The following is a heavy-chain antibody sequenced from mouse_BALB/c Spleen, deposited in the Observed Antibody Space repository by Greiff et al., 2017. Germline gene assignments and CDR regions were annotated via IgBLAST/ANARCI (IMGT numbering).Heavy chain of an antibody. CDR3: ARSNSYYFDY. J-gene: IGHJ2*01. V-gene: IGHV5-6-5*01. Sequence: EVKLMESGGGLVKPGGSLKLSCAASGFTFSSYAMSWVRQTPEKRLEWVASISSGGSTYYPDSVKGRFTISRDNARNILYLQMSSLRSEDTAMYYCARSNSYYFDYWGQGTTLTVSS. CDR1: GFTFSSYA. CDR2: ISSGGST. D-gene: IGHD2-5*01.